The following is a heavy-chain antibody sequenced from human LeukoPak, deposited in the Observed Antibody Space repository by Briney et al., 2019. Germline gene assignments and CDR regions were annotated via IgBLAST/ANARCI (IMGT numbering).Heavy chain of an antibody. CDR2: IYQSGTT. Sequence: SGTLSLTCTVSGGFITSGVHWWSWARQTPGKGLEWIGEIYQSGTTNYKPSLKSRVTMSLDKSRNLFSLQLSSVTAADKAVYYCATYFYGDYALHYFDYWGQGALVTVSS. CDR3: ATYFYGDYALHYFDY. V-gene: IGHV4-4*02. D-gene: IGHD4-17*01. J-gene: IGHJ4*02. CDR1: GGFITSGVHW.